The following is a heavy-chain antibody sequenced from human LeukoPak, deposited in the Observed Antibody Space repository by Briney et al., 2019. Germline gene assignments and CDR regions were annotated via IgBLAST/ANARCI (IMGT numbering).Heavy chain of an antibody. CDR1: GFTFSGYD. CDR2: IRSKTNNYAT. CDR3: TRHNYDRSGYGAFDI. D-gene: IGHD3-22*01. J-gene: IGHJ3*02. Sequence: GGSLKLSCAASGFTFSGYDIHWVRQASGKGLEWVGHIRSKTNNYATADAASVKGRFTFSRDDSKNTAYIPMNSLKTEDTAVYYCTRHNYDRSGYGAFDIWGQGTMVTVSS. V-gene: IGHV3-73*01.